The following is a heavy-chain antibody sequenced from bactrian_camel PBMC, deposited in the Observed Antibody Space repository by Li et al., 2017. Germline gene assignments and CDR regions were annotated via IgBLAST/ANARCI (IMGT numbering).Heavy chain of an antibody. J-gene: IGHJ4*01. CDR1: GNTGNC. V-gene: IGHV3S53*01. Sequence: HVQLVESGGDSVQDGGSLRLSRVASGNTGNCMGWFRQAPGKVREGVAASRSDGSTNYADSVKGRFTISEEKATNTVYLQMNSLKPEDSADYYCAAHARSWYGCRQPPVLDDFTGWGQGTQVTVS. CDR3: AAHARSWYGCRQPPVLDDFTG. D-gene: IGHD6*01. CDR2: SRSDGST.